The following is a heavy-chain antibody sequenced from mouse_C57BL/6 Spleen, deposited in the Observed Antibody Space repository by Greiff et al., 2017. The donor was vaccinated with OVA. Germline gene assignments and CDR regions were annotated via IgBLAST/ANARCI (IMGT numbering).Heavy chain of an antibody. CDR1: GFTFSSYA. J-gene: IGHJ4*01. Sequence: EVQLQESGEGLVKPGGSLKLSCAASGFTFSSYAMSWVRQTPEKRLEWVAYISSGGDYIYYADTVKGRFTISRDNARNTLYLQMSSLKSEDTAMYYCTRVYSNYEDYAMDYWGQGTSVTVSS. V-gene: IGHV5-9-1*02. CDR3: TRVYSNYEDYAMDY. CDR2: ISSGGDYI. D-gene: IGHD2-5*01.